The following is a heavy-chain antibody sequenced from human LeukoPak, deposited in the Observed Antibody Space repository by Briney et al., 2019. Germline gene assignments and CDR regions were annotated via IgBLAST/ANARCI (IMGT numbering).Heavy chain of an antibody. CDR3: AKSNGVDRNGYNSDYFDY. CDR2: ISGSGGTT. J-gene: IGHJ4*02. Sequence: GASLRLFCAASGFTFTSYTMSWVRQAPGKGLEWGSAISGSGGTTYYADSVKGRFTISRDNSKNMLYLQMNSLRAEDTAVYYCAKSNGVDRNGYNSDYFDYWGQGTLVTVSS. V-gene: IGHV3-23*01. D-gene: IGHD5-24*01. CDR1: GFTFTSYT.